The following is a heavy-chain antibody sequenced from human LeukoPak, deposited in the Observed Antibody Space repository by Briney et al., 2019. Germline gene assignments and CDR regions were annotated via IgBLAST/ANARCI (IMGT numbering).Heavy chain of an antibody. J-gene: IGHJ4*02. D-gene: IGHD3-9*01. V-gene: IGHV4-59*12. CDR1: GGSISSYY. CDR2: IYYSGST. CDR3: ARDFDWLPFDY. Sequence: PSETLSLTCTVSGGSISSYYWSWIRQPPGKGLEWIGYIYYSGSTNYNPSLKSRVTISVDTSKNQFSLKLSSVTAADTAVYYCARDFDWLPFDYWGQGTLVTVSS.